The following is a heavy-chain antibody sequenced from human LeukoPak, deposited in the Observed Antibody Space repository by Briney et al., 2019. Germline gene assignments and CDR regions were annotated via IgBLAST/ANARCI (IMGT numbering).Heavy chain of an antibody. V-gene: IGHV3-7*01. J-gene: IGHJ3*02. CDR1: GFTFSNFW. CDR3: AREGRPNAFDI. Sequence: QPGGSLRLFCAASGFTFSNFWMSWVRQAPGKGLEWVANINQDGSEKNSVDSVKGRFTISRDNAKNSLYLQMNSLRAEDTAVYYCAREGRPNAFDIWGQGTMVTVSS. CDR2: INQDGSEK.